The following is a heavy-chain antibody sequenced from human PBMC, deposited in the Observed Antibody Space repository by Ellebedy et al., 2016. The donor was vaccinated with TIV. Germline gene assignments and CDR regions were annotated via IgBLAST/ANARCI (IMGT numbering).Heavy chain of an antibody. CDR2: IYYSGST. Sequence: SETLSLTCTVSGGSISSSSHYWGWIRQPPGKGLEWIGSIYYSGSTYYNPSLKSRVTISVDTSKNQFSLKLSSVTAADTAVYYCARQYTMVRGVIYYFDYWGQGTLVTVSS. CDR1: GGSISSSSHY. CDR3: ARQYTMVRGVIYYFDY. D-gene: IGHD3-10*01. J-gene: IGHJ4*02. V-gene: IGHV4-39*01.